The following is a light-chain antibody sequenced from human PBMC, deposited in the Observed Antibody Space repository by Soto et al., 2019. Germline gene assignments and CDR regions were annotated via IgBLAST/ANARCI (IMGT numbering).Light chain of an antibody. CDR2: KAS. V-gene: IGKV1-5*03. J-gene: IGKJ1*01. Sequence: DIQMTQSPSTLSASVGDRVTITCRASQSISGWLAWYQQKPGKAPNLLIYKASSLESGVPSRFSGSGSGKEFTLTISSLQPDDFATYYCQQYNNYGSWTFGQGTKVDIK. CDR3: QQYNNYGSWT. CDR1: QSISGW.